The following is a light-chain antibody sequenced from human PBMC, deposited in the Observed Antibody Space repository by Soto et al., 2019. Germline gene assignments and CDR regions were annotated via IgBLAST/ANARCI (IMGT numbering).Light chain of an antibody. CDR3: SSYTSSSTLV. V-gene: IGLV2-14*01. CDR1: SSDVGGYNY. Sequence: QSALTQPASVSGSPGQSITISCTGTSSDVGGYNYVSWYQQHPGKAPKLMIYEVSNRPSGVSNRFSGSKSGNTASLTISGLQDEDEADYYGSSYTSSSTLVFGGGTKLTVL. CDR2: EVS. J-gene: IGLJ2*01.